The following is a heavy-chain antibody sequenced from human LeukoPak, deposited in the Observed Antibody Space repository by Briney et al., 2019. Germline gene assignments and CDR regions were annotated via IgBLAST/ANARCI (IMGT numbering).Heavy chain of an antibody. CDR2: ISSSSSYI. V-gene: IGHV3-21*01. CDR1: GFTFSSYS. D-gene: IGHD5-24*01. Sequence: PGGSLRLSCAAFGFTFSSYSMNWVRQAPGKGLEWVSSISSSSSYIYYADSVKGRFTISRDNAKNSLYLQMNSLRAEDTAVYYCAREDGYINYFDYWGQGTLVTASS. CDR3: AREDGYINYFDY. J-gene: IGHJ4*02.